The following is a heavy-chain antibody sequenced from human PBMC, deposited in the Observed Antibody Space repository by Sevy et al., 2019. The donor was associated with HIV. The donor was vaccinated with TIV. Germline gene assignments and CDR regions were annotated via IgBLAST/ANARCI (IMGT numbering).Heavy chain of an antibody. Sequence: SETLSLTCSVSGGSISSITYYWGWIRQPPGRGLEWIGSVYFTGSTYYNPSLKSRVTISVDTSKNEFSLKVNSVTAADTAVYYCARLGGLRFFDWSSLNYFDYWGQGTLVTVSS. CDR3: ARLGGLRFFDWSSLNYFDY. V-gene: IGHV4-39*01. CDR1: GGSISSITYY. CDR2: VYFTGST. J-gene: IGHJ4*02. D-gene: IGHD3-9*01.